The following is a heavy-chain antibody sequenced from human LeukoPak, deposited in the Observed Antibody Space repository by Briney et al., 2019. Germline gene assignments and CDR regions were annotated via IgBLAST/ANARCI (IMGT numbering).Heavy chain of an antibody. Sequence: GESLKISCKGSGYSFTNYWIAWVRQLPGKGLEWMGIIYPADSDTRYSPSFQCQVTSSADKSIKTAYLQWSSLKASDTAMYYCARPEGGGGYYDLNHWGQGTLVTVSS. J-gene: IGHJ5*02. V-gene: IGHV5-51*01. CDR3: ARPEGGGGYYDLNH. CDR2: IYPADSDT. CDR1: GYSFTNYW. D-gene: IGHD1-26*01.